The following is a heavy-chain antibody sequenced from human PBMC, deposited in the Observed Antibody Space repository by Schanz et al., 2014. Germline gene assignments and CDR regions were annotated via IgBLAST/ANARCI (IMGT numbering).Heavy chain of an antibody. J-gene: IGHJ4*02. Sequence: EVQLVESGGGLVRPGDSLRLSCAASGFTFSSYNINWVRQAPGKGLEYISSISPSSSYIYYADSVKGRFTISRDNAKNSLYLQMNSLRTEDTAVYYCAGDWASGRYYSDYWGQGTLVTVSS. D-gene: IGHD1-26*01. CDR2: ISPSSSYI. CDR1: GFTFSSYN. V-gene: IGHV3-21*02. CDR3: AGDWASGRYYSDY.